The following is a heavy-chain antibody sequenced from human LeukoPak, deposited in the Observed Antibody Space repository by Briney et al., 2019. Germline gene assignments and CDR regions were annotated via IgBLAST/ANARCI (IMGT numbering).Heavy chain of an antibody. CDR2: ISTTSTTI. CDR3: AREPDFWSGYANFDY. J-gene: IGHJ4*02. V-gene: IGHV3-48*01. CDR1: GFTFRSYA. D-gene: IGHD3-3*01. Sequence: PGGSLRLSCAASGFTFRSYAMNWVRQAPGKGLEWVSYISTTSTTIYHADSVKGRFTVSRDNDKNSLYLQMNSLRAEDTAVYYCAREPDFWSGYANFDYWGQGTLVTVSS.